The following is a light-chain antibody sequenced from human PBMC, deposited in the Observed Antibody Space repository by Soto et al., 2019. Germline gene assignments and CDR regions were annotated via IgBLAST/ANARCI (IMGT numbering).Light chain of an antibody. Sequence: SDLAQPPSASVSPGQSVTISCTGTSNDVGGYNYVSWYQQHPGKAPKLMIYEVNKRPSGVPDRFSGSKSGNTASLTVSGLQAEDEADYYCSSFAVSNSFVFGTGTKVTVL. V-gene: IGLV2-8*01. CDR3: SSFAVSNSFV. CDR2: EVN. CDR1: SNDVGGYNY. J-gene: IGLJ1*01.